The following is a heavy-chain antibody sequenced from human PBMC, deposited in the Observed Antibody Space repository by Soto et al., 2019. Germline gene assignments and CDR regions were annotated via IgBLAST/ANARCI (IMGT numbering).Heavy chain of an antibody. Sequence: SETLSLTCAVSGGSISSDDWWTWVRQTPGKGLEWIGEIYHSGTTNYNPSLMSRVTIAVDKAKSQFSLRLDSVTAADTAVYYCARSDCYGVCRGKWLDPWGQGSLVTASS. J-gene: IGHJ5*02. CDR1: GGSISSDDW. V-gene: IGHV4-4*02. D-gene: IGHD2-21*02. CDR2: IYHSGTT. CDR3: ARSDCYGVCRGKWLDP.